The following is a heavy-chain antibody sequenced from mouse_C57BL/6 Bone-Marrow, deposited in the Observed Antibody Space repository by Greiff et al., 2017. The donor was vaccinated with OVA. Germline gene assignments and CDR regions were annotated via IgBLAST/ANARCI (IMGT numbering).Heavy chain of an antibody. J-gene: IGHJ2*01. CDR3: AREIWAYFDY. CDR1: GYTFTYYY. V-gene: IGHV1-26*01. CDR2: INPNNGGT. D-gene: IGHD4-1*01. Sequence: VQLQQSGPELVKPGASVKISCKASGYTFTYYYMNWLKQSHGKSLEWIGDINPNNGGTSYNQKFKGKATLTVDKSSSTAYMELRSLTSEDSAVYYCAREIWAYFDYWGQGTTLTVSS.